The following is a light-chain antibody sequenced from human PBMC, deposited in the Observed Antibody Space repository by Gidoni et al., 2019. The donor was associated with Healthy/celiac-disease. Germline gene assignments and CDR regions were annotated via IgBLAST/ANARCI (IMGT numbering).Light chain of an antibody. Sequence: IVMTQSPSPLSVSPGERATLSCRASQSVSSNLAWYQQKPGQAPRPLTYGASTRATGIPARDSGSGSGTEITLTISSLQSEDFAVYYCQQYNNWPPITFGQGTRLEIK. CDR2: GAS. V-gene: IGKV3-15*01. CDR1: QSVSSN. CDR3: QQYNNWPPIT. J-gene: IGKJ5*01.